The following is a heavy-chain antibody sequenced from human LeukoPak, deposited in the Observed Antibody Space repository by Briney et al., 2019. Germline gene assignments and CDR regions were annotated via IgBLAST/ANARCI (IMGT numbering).Heavy chain of an antibody. Sequence: GGSLRLSCAASGISLSSLWMSWFRQAPGKGLEWVADIRQDGSDEHYVASVKGRFTISRDNAKNSLYLQMNSLRAEGTAVYYCTRMNYVSTGWGAPFDYWGQGTLVTVSS. V-gene: IGHV3-7*01. CDR3: TRMNYVSTGWGAPFDY. J-gene: IGHJ4*02. D-gene: IGHD1-7*01. CDR2: IRQDGSDE. CDR1: GISLSSLW.